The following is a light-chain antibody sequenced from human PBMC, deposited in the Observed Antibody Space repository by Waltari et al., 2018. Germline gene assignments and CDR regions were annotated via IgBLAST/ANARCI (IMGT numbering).Light chain of an antibody. J-gene: IGLJ1*01. CDR3: CSYAGSSTF. CDR2: EVS. Sequence: QSALTQPASVSGSPGQSITISCTGTSSDVGSYNLVSWYQQHPGKAPKPLIYEVSKRPSGVSNRFSGSKSGNTASLTISGLQAEDEAEYYCCSYAGSSTFFGTGTKVTVL. CDR1: SSDVGSYNL. V-gene: IGLV2-23*02.